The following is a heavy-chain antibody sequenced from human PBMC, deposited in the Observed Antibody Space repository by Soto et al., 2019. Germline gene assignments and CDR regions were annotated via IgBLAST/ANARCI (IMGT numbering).Heavy chain of an antibody. Sequence: EVQLVESGGGLVKPGGSLRLSCAASGFTFSSYSMNWVRQAPGKGLEWVSSISSSSSYIYYADSVKGRVTISRDNAKNSLYLQMNSLRAEDTAVYYCARDRTSIVVVPAAAYYDYGMDVWGQGTTVTVSS. V-gene: IGHV3-21*01. J-gene: IGHJ6*02. CDR2: ISSSSSYI. CDR1: GFTFSSYS. D-gene: IGHD2-2*01. CDR3: ARDRTSIVVVPAAAYYDYGMDV.